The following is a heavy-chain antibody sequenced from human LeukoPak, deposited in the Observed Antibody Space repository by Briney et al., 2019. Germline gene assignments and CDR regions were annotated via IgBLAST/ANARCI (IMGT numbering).Heavy chain of an antibody. V-gene: IGHV3-66*01. CDR2: IYSGGST. D-gene: IGHD4-17*01. J-gene: IGHJ4*02. CDR1: GFLLSSKY. Sequence: PGGSLRLSCAASGFLLSSKYMSWVRQAPGKGLEWVSVIYSGGSTYYADSVKGRFTISRDNSKNTVSLQMNSLRAEDTAVYYCVRVDDYGDYPYYFDSWGQGTLVTVSS. CDR3: VRVDDYGDYPYYFDS.